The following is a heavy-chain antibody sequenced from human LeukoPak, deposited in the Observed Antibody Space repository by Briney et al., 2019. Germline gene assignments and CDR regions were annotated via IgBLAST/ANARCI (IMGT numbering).Heavy chain of an antibody. CDR1: GLTFSGYW. CDR3: ASDGGPFDY. Sequence: PGGSLRLSCAASGLTFSGYWMSWVRQAPGKGLEWVANINQGASEKYYVDSVRGRFTISRDNAKKSLTLQMNSLRVDDTAVYYCASDGGPFDYWGQGTLVTVSS. D-gene: IGHD3-3*01. J-gene: IGHJ4*02. CDR2: INQGASEK. V-gene: IGHV3-7*01.